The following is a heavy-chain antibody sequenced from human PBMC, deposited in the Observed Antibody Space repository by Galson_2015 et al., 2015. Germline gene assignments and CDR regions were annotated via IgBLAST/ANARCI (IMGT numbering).Heavy chain of an antibody. J-gene: IGHJ6*01. D-gene: IGHD3-10*01. CDR3: AKDFGRGSGLTMTYYYYGMGV. V-gene: IGHV3-30*18. CDR1: GFTFSTYG. Sequence: SLRLSCAASGFTFSTYGMHWVRQAPGKGLEWVAVISYDGSNKYYGDSVKGRFTISRDNSKNTLYLQMNSLRAEDTAVYYCAKDFGRGSGLTMTYYYYGMGV. CDR2: ISYDGSNK.